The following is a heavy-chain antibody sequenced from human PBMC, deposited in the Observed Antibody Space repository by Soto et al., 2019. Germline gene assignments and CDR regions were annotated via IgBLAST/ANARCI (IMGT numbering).Heavy chain of an antibody. D-gene: IGHD3-22*01. CDR2: FIPMLGIA. J-gene: IGHJ4*02. CDR1: GDSFSRST. CDR3: ASLYDDTSGKFDY. Sequence: QVQLVQSGAEVKRPGSSVKVSCKASGDSFSRSTFSWVRQAPGQGLEWMGRFIPMLGIANYAQTFQGRVTITADKSTSTAYMDLSSLRSEDTAVYSCASLYDDTSGKFDYWGQGTLVTVSS. V-gene: IGHV1-69*02.